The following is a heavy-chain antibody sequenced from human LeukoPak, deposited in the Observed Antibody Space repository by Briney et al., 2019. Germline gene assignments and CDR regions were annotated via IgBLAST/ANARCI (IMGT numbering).Heavy chain of an antibody. J-gene: IGHJ4*02. Sequence: SETLSLTCTVSGGSITGYYWSWIRQPPGKGLEWIGFIYNSGSTNYNPSLKSRVTISIDTSKNQFSLKLSSVTAADTAVYYCARGGYYDILTGTLYYFDYWGQGTLVTVSS. D-gene: IGHD3-9*01. CDR2: IYNSGST. CDR3: ARGGYYDILTGTLYYFDY. CDR1: GGSITGYY. V-gene: IGHV4-59*01.